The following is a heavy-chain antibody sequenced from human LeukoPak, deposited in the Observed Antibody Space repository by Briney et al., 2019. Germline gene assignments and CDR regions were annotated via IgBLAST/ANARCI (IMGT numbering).Heavy chain of an antibody. CDR1: GGTFTSYA. D-gene: IGHD2-2*01. V-gene: IGHV1-69*01. CDR2: MIPIFGTA. J-gene: IGHJ6*04. Sequence: GASEKVSCKASGGTFTSYAISWVRQAPGQGLEWMGGMIPIFGTANYAQKFQRRVTITADESTSTAYMELSSLRAEDTAGYYRARGRSAAYHCSSTSCYALGGMDVWGKGTTVTVSS. CDR3: ARGRSAAYHCSSTSCYALGGMDV.